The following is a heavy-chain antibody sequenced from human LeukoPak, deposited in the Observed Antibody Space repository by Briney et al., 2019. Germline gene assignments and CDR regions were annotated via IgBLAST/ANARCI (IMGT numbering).Heavy chain of an antibody. D-gene: IGHD3-10*01. J-gene: IGHJ5*02. CDR3: TRGMIRAVKGP. CDR2: MNPNSGNT. V-gene: IGHV1-8*01. CDR1: GYTFSDYY. Sequence: ASVKVSCKTSGYTFSDYYINWVRQATGQGLEWMGWMNPNSGNTGYAQKFQGRVTITRDTSMRTAYMELSSLRSEDTAVYYCTRGMIRAVKGPWGQGTLVTVSP.